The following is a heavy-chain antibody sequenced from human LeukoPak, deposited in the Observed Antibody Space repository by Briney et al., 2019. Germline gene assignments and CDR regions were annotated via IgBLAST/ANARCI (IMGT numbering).Heavy chain of an antibody. V-gene: IGHV3-21*01. D-gene: IGHD6-19*01. Sequence: PGGSLRLSCATSGFTFSSYLMNWVRQAPGKGLEWVSSISSSSSYIYYADSVKGRFTISRDNAKNSLYLQMNSLRAEDTAVYYCARDMASGWYYIPQYYFDYWGQGTLVTVSS. CDR3: ARDMASGWYYIPQYYFDY. CDR2: ISSSSSYI. CDR1: GFTFSSYL. J-gene: IGHJ4*02.